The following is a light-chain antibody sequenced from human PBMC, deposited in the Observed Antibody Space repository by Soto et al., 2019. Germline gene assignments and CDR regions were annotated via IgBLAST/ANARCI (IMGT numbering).Light chain of an antibody. CDR1: SSDVGGYNY. J-gene: IGLJ2*01. V-gene: IGLV2-14*01. Sequence: QSALTQPASVSGSPGQSITISCTGTSSDVGGYNYVSWYQQHPGKAPKLMIYEVSNRPSGVSNRFSGSKSGNTDSLTISGLQAEDEADYYCSSYTRNSTLVFGGGTQLTVL. CDR2: EVS. CDR3: SSYTRNSTLV.